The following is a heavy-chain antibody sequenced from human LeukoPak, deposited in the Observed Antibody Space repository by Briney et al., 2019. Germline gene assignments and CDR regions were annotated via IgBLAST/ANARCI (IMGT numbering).Heavy chain of an antibody. V-gene: IGHV3-7*01. CDR2: IKQDGSEK. D-gene: IGHD1-26*01. CDR1: GFRFDSFY. J-gene: IGHJ4*02. CDR3: ASGGSYYPLFDY. Sequence: GGSLRLSCAASGFRFDSFYMGWIRQVPGKGLEWVANIKQDGSEKYYVESVKGRFTISRDNAKNSLYLQMNSLRAEDTALYYCASGGSYYPLFDYWGQGTLVTVSS.